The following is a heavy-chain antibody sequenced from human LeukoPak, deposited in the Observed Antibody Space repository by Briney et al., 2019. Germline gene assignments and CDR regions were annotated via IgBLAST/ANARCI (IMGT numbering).Heavy chain of an antibody. D-gene: IGHD3-3*01. J-gene: IGHJ4*02. CDR2: IYGDGSFT. V-gene: IGHV3-74*01. CDR1: GFTFSNFW. Sequence: PGGSLRLSCAASGFTFSNFWMHWVRQAPGKGLVWVALIYGDGSFTRYADSVKGRFTISRDNAKNTVYLQMNSLRVEDTAVYYCARSDTIFGVGDYWGQGTLVTVSS. CDR3: ARSDTIFGVGDY.